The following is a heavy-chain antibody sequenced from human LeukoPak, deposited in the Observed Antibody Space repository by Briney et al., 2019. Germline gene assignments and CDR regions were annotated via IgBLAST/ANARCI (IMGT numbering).Heavy chain of an antibody. V-gene: IGHV1-18*01. D-gene: IGHD3-9*01. CDR3: ARAPGSYYDILTGWPYFVY. CDR1: GYTFTSYG. Sequence: ASVKVSCKASGYTFTSYGISWVRQAPGQGLEWMGWISAYNGNTNYAQKLQGRVTMTTDTSTSTAYMELRSLRSDDTAVYYCARAPGSYYDILTGWPYFVYWGQGTLVTVSS. J-gene: IGHJ4*02. CDR2: ISAYNGNT.